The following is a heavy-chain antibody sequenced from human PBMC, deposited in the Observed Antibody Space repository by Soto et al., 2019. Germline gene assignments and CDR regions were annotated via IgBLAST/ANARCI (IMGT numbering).Heavy chain of an antibody. D-gene: IGHD3-10*01. CDR3: ASPTMVRWGVGAFDI. V-gene: IGHV4-59*01. Sequence: QVQLQESGPGLVKPSETLSLTCTVSGGSISSYYWNWIRQPPGKGLEWIGYIYYSGSTNYNPSLQSRVTNTVDTPMNHFSLKLSSVTAADTAVYYCASPTMVRWGVGAFDIWGQGTMVTVSS. J-gene: IGHJ3*02. CDR1: GGSISSYY. CDR2: IYYSGST.